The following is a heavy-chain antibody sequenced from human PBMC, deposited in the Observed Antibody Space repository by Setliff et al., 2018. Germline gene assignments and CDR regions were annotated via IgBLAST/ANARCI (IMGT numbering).Heavy chain of an antibody. Sequence: TLSLTCTVTGGSISIGSYYWSWIRQPAGKGLAWIGHIYTSGSTNYNPSRKSRVTISVDTSKNQFSLSLTSVTAADTAVYYCGRVPPQCYFDYWGQGTLVTVSS. D-gene: IGHD6-19*01. V-gene: IGHV4-61*09. J-gene: IGHJ4*02. CDR1: GGSISIGSYY. CDR2: IYTSGST. CDR3: GRVPPQCYFDY.